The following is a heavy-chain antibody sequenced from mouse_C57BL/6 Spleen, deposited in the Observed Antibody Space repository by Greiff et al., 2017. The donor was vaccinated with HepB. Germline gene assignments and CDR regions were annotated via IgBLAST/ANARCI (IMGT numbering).Heavy chain of an antibody. Sequence: VKLMESGPELVKPGASVKISCKASGYAFSSSWMNWVKQRPGKGLEWIGRIYPGDGDTNYNGKFKGKATLTADKSSSTAYMQLSSLTSEDSAVYFCANYYGTPFDYWGQGTTLTVSS. CDR2: IYPGDGDT. CDR1: GYAFSSSW. J-gene: IGHJ2*01. V-gene: IGHV1-82*01. CDR3: ANYYGTPFDY. D-gene: IGHD1-1*01.